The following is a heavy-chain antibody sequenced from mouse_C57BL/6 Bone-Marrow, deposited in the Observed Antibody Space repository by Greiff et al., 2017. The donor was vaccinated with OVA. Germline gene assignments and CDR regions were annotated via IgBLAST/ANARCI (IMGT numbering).Heavy chain of an antibody. CDR3: ARYYYGSSYPAWFAY. J-gene: IGHJ3*01. Sequence: EVKLEESGGGLVQPGGSLSLSCAASGFTFTDYYMSWVRQPPGKALEWLGFIRNKANGYTTEYSASVKGRFTISRDNSQSILYLQMNALRAEDSATYYCARYYYGSSYPAWFAYWGQGTLVTVSA. D-gene: IGHD1-1*01. CDR2: IRNKANGYTT. CDR1: GFTFTDYY. V-gene: IGHV7-3*01.